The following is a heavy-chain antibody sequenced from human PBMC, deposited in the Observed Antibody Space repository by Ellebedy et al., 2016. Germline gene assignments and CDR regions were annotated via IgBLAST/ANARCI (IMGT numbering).Heavy chain of an antibody. CDR1: GFTLSRYA. Sequence: GESLKISXAASGFTLSRYAMSWVRQTPGKELQWVSSITGTGAYTYYADSVKGRFTISRDNSKNTLFLQMNSLRGEDTAVYYCARLMGTTVSLIDYWGQGTLVTVSS. CDR2: ITGTGAYT. D-gene: IGHD1-7*01. V-gene: IGHV3-23*01. CDR3: ARLMGTTVSLIDY. J-gene: IGHJ4*02.